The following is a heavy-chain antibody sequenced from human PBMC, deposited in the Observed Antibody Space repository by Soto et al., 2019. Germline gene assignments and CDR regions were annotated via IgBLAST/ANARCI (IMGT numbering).Heavy chain of an antibody. V-gene: IGHV4-34*01. D-gene: IGHD2-15*01. CDR1: GGSFSGYY. Sequence: PSETLSLTCAVYGGSFSGYYWSWIRQPPGKGLEWIGEINHSGSTNYNPSLKSRVTISVDTSKNQFSLKLSSVTAADTAVYYCARADIVVVVAASTYYYYYYMDVWGKGTTVTVSS. CDR2: INHSGST. J-gene: IGHJ6*03. CDR3: ARADIVVVVAASTYYYYYYMDV.